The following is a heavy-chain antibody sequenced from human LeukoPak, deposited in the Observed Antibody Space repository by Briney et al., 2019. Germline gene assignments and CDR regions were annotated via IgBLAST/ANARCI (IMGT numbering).Heavy chain of an antibody. CDR2: IYYTGST. CDR1: GGSISSYH. V-gene: IGHV4-59*01. D-gene: IGHD3-3*01. J-gene: IGHJ6*02. CDR3: TRSLGVVIHGGMDV. Sequence: SETLSLTCTVSGGSISSYHWSWIRQPPGKGLEWIVHIYYTGSTNYNPSLKSRVTISLDTSKNQFSLKLSPVTAADTAVYYCTRSLGVVIHGGMDVWGQGTTVTVSS.